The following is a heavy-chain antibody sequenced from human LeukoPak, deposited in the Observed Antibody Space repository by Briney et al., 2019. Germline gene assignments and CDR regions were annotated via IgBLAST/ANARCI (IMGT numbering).Heavy chain of an antibody. Sequence: ASVKVSCKASGYTFTNYYIHWVRQAPGQGLEWMGIINPGGRSTSYAQKFQGRVTMTRGTSTSTVYMELSSLRSEDTAVYYCAREIGPIQLHLWGSAFDYWGQGTLVTVSS. CDR2: INPGGRST. J-gene: IGHJ4*02. CDR3: AREIGPIQLHLWGSAFDY. V-gene: IGHV1-46*01. CDR1: GYTFTNYY. D-gene: IGHD5-24*01.